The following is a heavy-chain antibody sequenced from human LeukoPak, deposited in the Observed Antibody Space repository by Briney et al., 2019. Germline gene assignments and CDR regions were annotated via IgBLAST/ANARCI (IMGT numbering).Heavy chain of an antibody. D-gene: IGHD1-7*01. J-gene: IGHJ4*02. Sequence: PSGTLSLTCAVSGGSISSSNWWSWVRQPPGKGLEWIGEIYHSGSTNYNPSLKSRVTISVDKSKNQFSLKLRSVTAADTAVYYCARLYGNYQNYFDYWGQGTLVTVSS. CDR1: GGSISSSNW. CDR2: IYHSGST. CDR3: ARLYGNYQNYFDY. V-gene: IGHV4-4*02.